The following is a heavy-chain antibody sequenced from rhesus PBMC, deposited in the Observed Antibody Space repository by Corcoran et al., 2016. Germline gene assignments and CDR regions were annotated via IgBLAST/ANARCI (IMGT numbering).Heavy chain of an antibody. J-gene: IGHJ4*01. D-gene: IGHD4-11*01. CDR3: ARGLIDY. Sequence: QVQLQQWGEGLVKPSETLSLTCAVYGGSINSNYWSWIRQPPGKGLEWIGRIRSGGSTNYNPSLKSRVTISLYTSKNQFSLKLSSVTAADTAVYYCARGLIDYWGQGVLVTVSS. CDR2: IRSGGST. CDR1: GGSINSNY. V-gene: IGHV4-160*01.